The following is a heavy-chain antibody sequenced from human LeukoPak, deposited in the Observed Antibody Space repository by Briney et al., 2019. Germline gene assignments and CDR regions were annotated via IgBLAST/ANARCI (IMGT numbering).Heavy chain of an antibody. CDR1: GGSIRITSYY. CDR3: ARGGSYWDS. V-gene: IGHV4-39*07. D-gene: IGHD3-10*01. Sequence: SETLPLTCTASGGSIRITSYYWGWIRQSPGREPEWIGSIYFSGRTHYNPSLESRVTISVDTSNNQFSLRLNSVTAADTAVYYCARGGSYWDSWGQGTLVTVSS. J-gene: IGHJ4*02. CDR2: IYFSGRT.